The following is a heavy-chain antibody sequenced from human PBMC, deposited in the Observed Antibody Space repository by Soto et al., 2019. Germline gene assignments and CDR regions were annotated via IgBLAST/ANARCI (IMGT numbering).Heavy chain of an antibody. CDR2: ISSSGSTI. CDR1: GFTFSDYY. V-gene: IGHV3-11*01. J-gene: IGHJ6*02. Sequence: GGSLRLSCAASGFTFSDYYMSWIRQAPGKGLEWVSYISSSGSTIYYADSVKGRFTISRDNAKNSLYLQMNSLRAEDPAVYYCARSYDFWSGTASTYYYYYGMDVWGQGTTVTVSS. D-gene: IGHD3-3*01. CDR3: ARSYDFWSGTASTYYYYYGMDV.